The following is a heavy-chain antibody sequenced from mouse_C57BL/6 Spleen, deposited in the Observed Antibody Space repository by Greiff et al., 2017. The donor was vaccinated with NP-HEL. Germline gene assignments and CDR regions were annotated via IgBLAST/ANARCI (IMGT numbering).Heavy chain of an antibody. CDR2: INPNNGGT. CDR1: GYTFTDYN. Sequence: VQLKQSGPELVKPGASVKIPCKASGYTFTDYNMDWVKQSHGKSLEWIGDINPNNGGTIYNQKLKGKATLTVDKSSSTAYMELRSLTSEDTAVYYCARWHYGRSYAMDYWGQGTSVTVSS. CDR3: ARWHYGRSYAMDY. D-gene: IGHD1-1*01. J-gene: IGHJ4*01. V-gene: IGHV1-18*01.